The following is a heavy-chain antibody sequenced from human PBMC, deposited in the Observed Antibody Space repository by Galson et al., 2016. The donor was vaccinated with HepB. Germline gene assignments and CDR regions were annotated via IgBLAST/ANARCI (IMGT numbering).Heavy chain of an antibody. CDR3: ARRNEDRFDP. J-gene: IGHJ5*02. D-gene: IGHD1-1*01. CDR2: IYPGDSDS. CDR1: GYRFTSYW. Sequence: QSGAEVKQTGESPKISCQASGYRFTSYWIGWVRQVPGQGLEWMGIIYPGDSDSRYNPSFEGQVTFSVDRSTDTASLQWNSLKASDTAFYYCARRNEDRFDPWGQGTLVTVAS. V-gene: IGHV5-51*01.